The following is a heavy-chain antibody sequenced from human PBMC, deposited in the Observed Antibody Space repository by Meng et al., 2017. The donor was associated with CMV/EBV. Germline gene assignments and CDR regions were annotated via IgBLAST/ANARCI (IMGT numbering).Heavy chain of an antibody. CDR1: GGSISSSSYY. CDR2: IYYSGST. J-gene: IGHJ4*02. CDR3: VTWLWFGELSGYYFDY. V-gene: IGHV4-39*07. D-gene: IGHD3-10*01. Sequence: LHPQEPGPGLVKPSETRSLTVPVSGGSISSSSYYWGWIRQPPGKGLEWIGSIYYSGSTYYNPSLKSRVTISVDTSKNQFSLKLSSVTATDTAVYYCVTWLWFGELSGYYFDYWGQGTLVTVSS.